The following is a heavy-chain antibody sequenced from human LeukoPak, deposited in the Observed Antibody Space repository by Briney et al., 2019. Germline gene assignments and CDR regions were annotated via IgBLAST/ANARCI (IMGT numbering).Heavy chain of an antibody. CDR1: GFTSSSYA. D-gene: IGHD4-17*01. CDR3: AKSGFYGDYSWYFDY. CDR2: ISGSGGST. Sequence: GGSLRLSCAASGFTSSSYAMSWVRQAPGKGLEWVSAISGSGGSTYYADSVKGRFTISRDNSKNTLYLQMNSLRAEDTAVYYCAKSGFYGDYSWYFDYWGQGTLVTVSS. J-gene: IGHJ4*02. V-gene: IGHV3-23*01.